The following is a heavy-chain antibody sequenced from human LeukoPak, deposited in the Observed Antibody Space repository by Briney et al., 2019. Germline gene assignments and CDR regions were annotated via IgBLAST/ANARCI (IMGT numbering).Heavy chain of an antibody. V-gene: IGHV3-23*01. CDR1: GFTFSNYA. D-gene: IGHD1-14*01. CDR2: ISGSGGST. Sequence: PGGSLRLSCAASGFTFSNYAVSWVRQAPGKGLEWVSSISGSGGSTYYTDSVKGRFTISRDNSKSTLYLQMNSLRAEDTAVYYCAKESSRRRLPEDYFDYWGQGTLVTVSS. CDR3: AKESSRRRLPEDYFDY. J-gene: IGHJ4*02.